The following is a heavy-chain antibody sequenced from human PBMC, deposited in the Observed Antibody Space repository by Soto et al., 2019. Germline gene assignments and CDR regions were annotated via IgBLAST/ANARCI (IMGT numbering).Heavy chain of an antibody. V-gene: IGHV3-23*01. CDR1: GFTFSSYA. Sequence: PGGSLRLSCAASGFTFSSYAMSWVRQAPGKGLEWVSAISSSGGSIYYADSVRGRFTISRDNSKNTLYLQMNSLRAEDTAVYYCAHGGTPAPMPRWCFDYWGQGTLVTVSS. J-gene: IGHJ4*02. D-gene: IGHD2-2*01. CDR2: ISSSGGSI. CDR3: AHGGTPAPMPRWCFDY.